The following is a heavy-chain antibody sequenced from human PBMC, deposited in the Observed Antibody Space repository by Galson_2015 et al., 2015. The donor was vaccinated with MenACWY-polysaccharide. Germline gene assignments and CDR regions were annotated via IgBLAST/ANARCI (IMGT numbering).Heavy chain of an antibody. CDR3: ARGHYGMDV. J-gene: IGHJ6*02. Sequence: SLRLSCAASGFTFSNYWMSWVRQSPGKGLEWVANIKQDGSDKNYVDSVKGRFTISRDNGRSSLYLQMNGLRAEDTAVYYCARGHYGMDVWGQGTTVTVS. CDR2: IKQDGSDK. V-gene: IGHV3-7*01. CDR1: GFTFSNYW.